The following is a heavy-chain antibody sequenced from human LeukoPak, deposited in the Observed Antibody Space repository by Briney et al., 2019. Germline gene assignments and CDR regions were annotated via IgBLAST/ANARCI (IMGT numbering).Heavy chain of an antibody. D-gene: IGHD4-11*01. CDR1: GGSINSGDHY. CDR3: ARQLLQYNFYMDV. J-gene: IGHJ6*03. V-gene: IGHV4-39*01. CDR2: IHYSGST. Sequence: SETLSLTCTVSGGSINSGDHYWGWIRQPPGQGLEWIGSIHYSGSTYYNPSLKSRVNIFVDTSKNQFSLWLSSVTAADTAVYYCARQLLQYNFYMDVWGKGTTVTASS.